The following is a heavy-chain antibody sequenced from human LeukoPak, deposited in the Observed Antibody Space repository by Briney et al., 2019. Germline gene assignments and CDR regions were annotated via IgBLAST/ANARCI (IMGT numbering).Heavy chain of an antibody. Sequence: PSETLSLTCTVSGDSISSSDYYWGWVRQSPGKGLQWIASIRFSHIGGTYYNPSLTSRATMSGDTSKNQISLMVTSLTAADTAVYYCARRQINMNGFDIWGQGTMVTVSS. J-gene: IGHJ3*02. V-gene: IGHV4-39*01. CDR2: IRFSHIGGT. CDR1: GDSISSSDYY. D-gene: IGHD1-1*01. CDR3: ARRQINMNGFDI.